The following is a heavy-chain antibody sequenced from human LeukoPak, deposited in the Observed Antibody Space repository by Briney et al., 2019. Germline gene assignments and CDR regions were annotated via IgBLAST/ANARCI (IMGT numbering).Heavy chain of an antibody. CDR3: ARDLMRGTPYYYDSSAMGY. V-gene: IGHV1-8*01. CDR1: GYTFTSYD. CDR2: MNPNSGNT. Sequence: ASVKVSCKASGYTFTSYDINWVRQATGQGLEWMGWMNPNSGNTGYAQKFQGRVTMTRNTSVSTAYMELSSLRSEDTAVYYCARDLMRGTPYYYDSSAMGYWGQGTLVIVSS. D-gene: IGHD3-22*01. J-gene: IGHJ4*02.